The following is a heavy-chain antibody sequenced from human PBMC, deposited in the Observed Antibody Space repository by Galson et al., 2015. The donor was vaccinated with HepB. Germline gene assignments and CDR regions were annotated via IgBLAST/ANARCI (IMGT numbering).Heavy chain of an antibody. CDR1: GVSVSSGGHF. CDR2: IYDPGST. CDR3: ARGHTIYGVMWRYLAS. V-gene: IGHV4-31*03. D-gene: IGHD3-16*01. J-gene: IGHJ4*02. Sequence: LSLTCSVSGVSVSSGGHFWNWIRQRPGKDLEWIGYIYDPGSTNYNPSLYSRVTISLDTPNNHISLKLSSVTSADTAVYYCARGHTIYGVMWRYLASWGQGVLVTVSS.